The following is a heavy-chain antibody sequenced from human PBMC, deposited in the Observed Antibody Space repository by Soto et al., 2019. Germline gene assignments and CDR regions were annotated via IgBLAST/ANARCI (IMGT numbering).Heavy chain of an antibody. V-gene: IGHV3-21*01. D-gene: IGHD3-22*01. Sequence: EVQLVESGGGLVKPGGSLRLSCAASGFTFSSYSMNWVRQAPGKGLEWVSSISSSSSYIYYADSVKGRFTISRDNXXXXXXXXXXXXXXXXXXXXXXXXXXXYDSSGYYCYWGQGTLVTVSS. CDR1: GFTFSSYS. CDR3: XXXXXYDSSGYYCY. J-gene: IGHJ4*02. CDR2: ISSSSSYI.